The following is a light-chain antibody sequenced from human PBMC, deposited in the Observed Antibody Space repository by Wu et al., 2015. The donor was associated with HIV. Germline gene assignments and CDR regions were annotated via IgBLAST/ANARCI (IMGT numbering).Light chain of an antibody. J-gene: IGKJ5*01. CDR2: ASS. Sequence: EIVLTQSPGTLSLSPGERATLSCRASQSVTSNYLAWYQQKPGQAPRLLIYASSQKPPGIPARFSGRGSGTDFTLTISSLEPEDSAVYYCQQHTNWPLTFGQGTRLEIK. V-gene: IGKV3D-20*02. CDR1: QSVTSNY. CDR3: QQHTNWPLT.